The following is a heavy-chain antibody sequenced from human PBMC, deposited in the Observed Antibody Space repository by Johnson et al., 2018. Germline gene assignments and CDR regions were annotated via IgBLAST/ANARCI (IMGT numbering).Heavy chain of an antibody. Sequence: QVQLVQSGGGVVQPGRSLRLSCAASGFTFSSYAMHWVRQAPGKGLEWVAVISYDGSNKYYADSVKGRFTISRDNSKNTLYLQMNSLRAEDTAVYYCAKGRGREPAVAVSHYYYYYGMDVWGQGSTVTVSS. CDR1: GFTFSSYA. CDR3: AKGRGREPAVAVSHYYYYYGMDV. CDR2: ISYDGSNK. D-gene: IGHD6-19*01. V-gene: IGHV3-30-3*01. J-gene: IGHJ6*02.